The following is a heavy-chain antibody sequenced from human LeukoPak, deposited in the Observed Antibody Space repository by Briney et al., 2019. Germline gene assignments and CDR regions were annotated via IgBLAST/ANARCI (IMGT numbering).Heavy chain of an antibody. V-gene: IGHV3-48*04. D-gene: IGHD2-15*01. CDR3: ARDICSGGSCYYHYGMDV. CDR1: GFTFSIYN. J-gene: IGHJ6*02. Sequence: GGSLRLSCAASGFTFSIYNMNWVRQAPGKGLEWVSYISTSSTTIYYADSVKGRFTISRDNAKNSLYPQMNSLRAEDTAVYYCARDICSGGSCYYHYGMDVWGQGTTVTVSS. CDR2: ISTSSTTI.